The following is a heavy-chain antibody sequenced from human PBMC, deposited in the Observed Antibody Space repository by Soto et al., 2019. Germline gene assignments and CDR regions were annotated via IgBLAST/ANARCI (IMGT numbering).Heavy chain of an antibody. Sequence: ASVKVSCKASGYTFTSYSMHWVRQAPGQRLEWMGWINAGNGNTKYSQKFQGRVTITRDTSASTAYMELSSLRSEDTAVYYCARKNWNLGSFDYWGQGTLVTVSS. D-gene: IGHD1-1*01. CDR2: INAGNGNT. CDR1: GYTFTSYS. V-gene: IGHV1-3*01. J-gene: IGHJ4*02. CDR3: ARKNWNLGSFDY.